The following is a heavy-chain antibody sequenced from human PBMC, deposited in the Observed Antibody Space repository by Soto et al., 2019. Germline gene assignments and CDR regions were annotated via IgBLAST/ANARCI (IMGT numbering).Heavy chain of an antibody. V-gene: IGHV4-31*03. CDR1: GGSISSAGYY. CDR3: ARAEARGYFDY. J-gene: IGHJ4*02. D-gene: IGHD1-26*01. CDR2: IYYSGST. Sequence: SETLSLTCTVSGGSISSAGYYWSWIPQHPGKGREWIGYIYYSGSTYYNPSLKRRVTTSVDTSKNQFSVKLRSVTAADTDVYYCARAEARGYFDYWGQGTLVTVSS.